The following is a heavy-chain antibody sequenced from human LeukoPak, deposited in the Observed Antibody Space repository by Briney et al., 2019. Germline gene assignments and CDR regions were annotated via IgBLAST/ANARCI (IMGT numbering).Heavy chain of an antibody. CDR2: INHSGST. CDR1: GGSISSYY. Sequence: SETLSLTCTVSGGSISSYYWSWIRQPPGKGLEWIGEINHSGSTNYNPSLKSRVTISVDTSKNQFSLELSSVTAADTAVYYCARRPGLNYYYYYMDVWGKGTTVTVSS. D-gene: IGHD3-10*01. CDR3: ARRPGLNYYYYYMDV. J-gene: IGHJ6*03. V-gene: IGHV4-34*01.